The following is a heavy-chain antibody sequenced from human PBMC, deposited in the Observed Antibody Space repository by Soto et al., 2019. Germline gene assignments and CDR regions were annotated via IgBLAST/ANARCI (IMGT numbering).Heavy chain of an antibody. Sequence: GGSLRLSCAASGFTFSSYSMNWVRQAPGKGLEWISYISTTSSSIYYADSVKGRFTISRGNAKNSLFLQMNSLRDEDTAVYYCARKGVAFDYWGQGALVTVSS. CDR1: GFTFSSYS. CDR3: ARKGVAFDY. J-gene: IGHJ4*02. CDR2: ISTTSSSI. D-gene: IGHD3-3*01. V-gene: IGHV3-48*02.